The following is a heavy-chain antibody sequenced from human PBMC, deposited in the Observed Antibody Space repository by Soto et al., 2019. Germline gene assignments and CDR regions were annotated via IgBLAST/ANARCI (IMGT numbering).Heavy chain of an antibody. Sequence: PSETLSLTCTVSGGSISSYYWSWIRQPPGKGLEWIGYIYYSVSTNYNPSLKSRVTISVDTSKNQFSLKLSSVTAADTAVYYCARYNYDSLFDYWGQGTLVTVSS. CDR3: ARYNYDSLFDY. V-gene: IGHV4-59*08. CDR1: GGSISSYY. J-gene: IGHJ4*02. CDR2: IYYSVST. D-gene: IGHD3-16*01.